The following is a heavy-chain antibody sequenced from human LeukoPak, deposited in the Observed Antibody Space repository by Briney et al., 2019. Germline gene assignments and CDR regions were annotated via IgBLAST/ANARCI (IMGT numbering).Heavy chain of an antibody. J-gene: IGHJ6*03. CDR1: GFTFSSYS. V-gene: IGHV3-21*04. D-gene: IGHD3-10*01. Sequence: GGSLRLSCAASGFTFSSYSINWVRQAPGKGLEWVSSISSSSSYIYYADSVKGRFTISRDNAKNSLYLQMNSLRAEDTAVYYCAKVSKGSGSYYNIYYYYYYYMDVWGKETTVTISS. CDR2: ISSSSSYI. CDR3: AKVSKGSGSYYNIYYYYYYYMDV.